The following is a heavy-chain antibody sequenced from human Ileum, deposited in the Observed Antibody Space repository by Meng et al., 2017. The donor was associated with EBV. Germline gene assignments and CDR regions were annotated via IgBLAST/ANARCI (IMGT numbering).Heavy chain of an antibody. V-gene: IGHV7-4-1*02. CDR2: INTNTGKP. Sequence: QGQLVETGSGWKKPGASVRISCKASGYPFTTYGMNWVRQAPGQGLEWMGWINTNTGKPTYAQGLTGRFVFSLDTSVSTAYLQISSLKAEDTAVYYCARDSEAADYWGQGTLVTVSS. CDR1: GYPFTTYG. CDR3: ARDSEAADY. D-gene: IGHD6-25*01. J-gene: IGHJ4*02.